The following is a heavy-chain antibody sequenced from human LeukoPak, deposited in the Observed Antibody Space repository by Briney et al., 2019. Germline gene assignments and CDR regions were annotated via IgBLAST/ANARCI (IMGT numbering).Heavy chain of an antibody. CDR1: GFAFSDFY. CDR2: MSSRSII. V-gene: IGHV3-69-1*01. J-gene: IGHJ5*01. CDR3: GRVRSIAVVTNWFDS. D-gene: IGHD6-19*01. Sequence: GRSLRLSCAASGFAFSDFYISWIRQAPGNWLEWLASMSSRSIIYYADSLKGRFTVSRDDAKNSLYLQMSGLSAEDTAVYYCGRVRSIAVVTNWFDSWGQGTLVTVSS.